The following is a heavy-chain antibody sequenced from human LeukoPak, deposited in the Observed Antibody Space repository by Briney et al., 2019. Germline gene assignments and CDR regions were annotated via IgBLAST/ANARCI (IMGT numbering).Heavy chain of an antibody. CDR3: ARDQEAFDY. CDR2: IYPRDGST. CDR1: GYSFTSNY. Sequence: ASVKVSCTASGYSFTSNYIHWVRQAPGQGLEWMGMIYPRDGSTSYAQKFQGRVTVTRDTSTSTVHMELSGLRSEDTAVYYCARDQEAFDYWGQGTLVTVSS. V-gene: IGHV1-46*01. J-gene: IGHJ4*02.